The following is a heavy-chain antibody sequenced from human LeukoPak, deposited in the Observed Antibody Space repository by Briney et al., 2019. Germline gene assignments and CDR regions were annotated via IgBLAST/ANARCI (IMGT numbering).Heavy chain of an antibody. V-gene: IGHV3-48*03. CDR2: ISSSGSTM. Sequence: GGSLRLSCAASGFTFSSYEMNWVRQAPGKGLEWVSYISSSGSTMYYADSVKGRFTISRDNAKNSLYLQMNSLRAEDTAVYYCALTLVTTILMFDYWGQGMLVTVSS. D-gene: IGHD4-17*01. J-gene: IGHJ4*02. CDR3: ALTLVTTILMFDY. CDR1: GFTFSSYE.